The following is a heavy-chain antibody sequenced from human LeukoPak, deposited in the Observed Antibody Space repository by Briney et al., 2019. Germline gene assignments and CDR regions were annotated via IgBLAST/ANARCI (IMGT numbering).Heavy chain of an antibody. J-gene: IGHJ6*03. CDR3: AKTPRVQLLSASYYMDV. CDR1: GFTFRSFP. D-gene: IGHD2-2*01. CDR2: ISSDGSNY. Sequence: GGSLRLSCAASGFTFRSFPMHWVRQIPGKGLEWVATISSDGSNYFCTDSVKGRFTISRDNAKNTLYLQMNSLRAEDTAVYYCAKTPRVQLLSASYYMDVWGKGTTVTVSS. V-gene: IGHV3-30-3*02.